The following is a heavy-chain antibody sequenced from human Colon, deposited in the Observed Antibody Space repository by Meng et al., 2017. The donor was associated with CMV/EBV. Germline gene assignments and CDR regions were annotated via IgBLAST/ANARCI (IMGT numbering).Heavy chain of an antibody. CDR1: GGSISTSRYY. CDR2: IYYSGMT. D-gene: IGHD2-2*02. V-gene: IGHV4-39*07. J-gene: IGHJ5*02. CDR3: ASGYCSSDSCYTGEDWFDP. Sequence: GSLRLSCTVSGGSISTSRYYWAWIRQPPGKGLEWIGNIYYSGMTYYNPSLKSRVAISKDTSKNQFSLKLRSVTAADTAVYYCASGYCSSDSCYTGEDWFDPWGQGTLVTVS.